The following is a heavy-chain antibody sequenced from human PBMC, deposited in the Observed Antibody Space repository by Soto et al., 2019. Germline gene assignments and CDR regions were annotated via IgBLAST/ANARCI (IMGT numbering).Heavy chain of an antibody. CDR1: GFTFSRYS. Sequence: EVHLAESGGGLVQRGGSLRISCAASGFTFSRYSMNWVRQAPGKGLEWVSYISSSSTTKYYADSVQGRFTISRDNAGSALYLQMSSLRDEDTAVYYCARDLTEWELRYFDSWGQGTLVTVSS. CDR3: ARDLTEWELRYFDS. V-gene: IGHV3-48*02. CDR2: ISSSSTTK. D-gene: IGHD1-26*01. J-gene: IGHJ4*02.